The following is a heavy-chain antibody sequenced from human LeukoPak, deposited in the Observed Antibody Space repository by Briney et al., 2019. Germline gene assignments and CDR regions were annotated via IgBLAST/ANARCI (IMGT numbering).Heavy chain of an antibody. CDR1: GYTFTAYY. J-gene: IGHJ4*02. V-gene: IGHV1-2*02. D-gene: IGHD6-25*01. CDR3: ARRPYSSAIDY. Sequence: ASVKVSFKASGYTFTAYYMHWVRQAPGQGLEWMGWINPNSGGTNYAQKFQGRVTMTRDTSISTAYMELSRLRSDDTAVYYCARRPYSSAIDYWGQETLVTVSS. CDR2: INPNSGGT.